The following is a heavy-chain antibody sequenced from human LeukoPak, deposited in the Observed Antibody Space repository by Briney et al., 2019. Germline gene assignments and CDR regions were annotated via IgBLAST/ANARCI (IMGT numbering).Heavy chain of an antibody. CDR2: INQDGSVI. CDR1: GLSFSSHW. CDR3: ARGGSTNGYYLV. J-gene: IGHJ4*02. D-gene: IGHD3-3*01. Sequence: PGGSLRLSCAASGLSFSSHWMSWVRQAPGKGLEWVANINQDGSVINYVGSVKGRFTISRDNAENSLYLQMDSLRAEDTAVYYCARGGSTNGYYLVWGQGTLVTVSS. V-gene: IGHV3-7*01.